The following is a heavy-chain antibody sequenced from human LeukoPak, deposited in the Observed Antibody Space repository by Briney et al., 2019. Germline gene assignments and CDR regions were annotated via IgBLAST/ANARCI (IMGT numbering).Heavy chain of an antibody. V-gene: IGHV3-48*02. CDR2: ISSSSSTI. J-gene: IGHJ4*02. CDR1: GFTFSSYS. Sequence: GGSLRLSCAASGFTFSSYSMNWVRQAPGKGLEWVSYISSSSSTIYYADSVKGRFTISRDNAKNSLYLQMNSLRDEDTAVYYCARVGYNWDDDGVDYWGQGTLVTVSS. CDR3: ARVGYNWDDDGVDY. D-gene: IGHD1-1*01.